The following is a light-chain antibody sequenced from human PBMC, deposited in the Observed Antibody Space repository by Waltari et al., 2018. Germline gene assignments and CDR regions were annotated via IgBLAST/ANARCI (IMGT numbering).Light chain of an antibody. V-gene: IGKV3-15*01. CDR3: QQYNNWPLA. Sequence: EIVMTQSPATLSVSPGERATLSCRASQSVNTNLAWYHQKPGQAPRLLIYGASTGATGIPARFSGSGSGTEFTLTISSLQSEDFAVYYCQQYNNWPLAFGQGTKVEIK. CDR1: QSVNTN. J-gene: IGKJ1*01. CDR2: GAS.